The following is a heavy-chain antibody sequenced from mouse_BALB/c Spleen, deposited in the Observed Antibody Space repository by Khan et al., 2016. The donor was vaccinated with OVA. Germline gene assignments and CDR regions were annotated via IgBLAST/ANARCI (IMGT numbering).Heavy chain of an antibody. CDR1: GYSITSGYG. D-gene: IGHD1-2*01. J-gene: IGHJ2*01. CDR2: ISYSGST. Sequence: VQLQQSGPGLVKPSQSLSLTCTVTGYSITSGYGWNWIRQFPGNNLEWMGYISYSGSTNYNPSLKSRISITRDTSKNQFFLQLNSVTTEDTATYYCARTARIKYWGQGTTLTVSS. CDR3: ARTARIKY. V-gene: IGHV3-2*02.